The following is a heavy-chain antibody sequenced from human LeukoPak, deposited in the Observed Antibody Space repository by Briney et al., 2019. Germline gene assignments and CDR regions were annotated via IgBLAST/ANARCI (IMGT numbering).Heavy chain of an antibody. J-gene: IGHJ4*02. CDR2: IYYSGST. CDR1: GGSISSSSYY. Sequence: MPSGTLSLTCTVSGGSISSSSYYWGWIRQPPGKGLEWIGSIYYSGSTYYNPSLKSRVTISVDTSKNQFSLKLSSVTAADTAVYYCAREIVGWYSSSSFPDYWGQGTLVTVSS. D-gene: IGHD6-6*01. CDR3: AREIVGWYSSSSFPDY. V-gene: IGHV4-39*07.